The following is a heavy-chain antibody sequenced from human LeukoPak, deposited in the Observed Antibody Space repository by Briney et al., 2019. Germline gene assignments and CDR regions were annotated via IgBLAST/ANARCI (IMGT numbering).Heavy chain of an antibody. D-gene: IGHD6-19*01. CDR2: ISWNSGSI. Sequence: LRLSCAASGFTFDDYAMHWVRQAPGKGLEWVSGISWNSGSIGYADSVKGRFTISRDNAKNSLYLQMNSLRAEDTALYYCAKEADIAVAGSLDYWGQGTLVTVPS. J-gene: IGHJ4*02. CDR3: AKEADIAVAGSLDY. CDR1: GFTFDDYA. V-gene: IGHV3-9*01.